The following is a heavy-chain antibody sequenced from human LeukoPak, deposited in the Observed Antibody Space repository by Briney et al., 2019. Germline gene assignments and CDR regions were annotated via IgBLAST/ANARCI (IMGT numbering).Heavy chain of an antibody. CDR2: IRYDGSNK. CDR1: GFIFSSYA. CDR3: AKDMAWV. Sequence: PGGSLRLSCAASGFIFSSYAMTWVRQAPGKGLEWVAFIRYDGSNKYYADSVKGRFTISRDNSKNTLYLQMNSLRAEDTAVYYCAKDMAWVWGQGTMVTVSS. D-gene: IGHD5-24*01. J-gene: IGHJ3*01. V-gene: IGHV3-30*02.